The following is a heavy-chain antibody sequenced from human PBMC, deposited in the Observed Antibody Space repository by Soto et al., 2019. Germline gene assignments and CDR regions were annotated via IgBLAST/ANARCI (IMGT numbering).Heavy chain of an antibody. D-gene: IGHD3-22*01. CDR3: AKDLPFMTMIVVVNDAFDI. CDR2: ISGSGGST. CDR1: GFTFSSYA. V-gene: IGHV3-23*01. J-gene: IGHJ3*02. Sequence: LRLSCAASGFTFSSYAMSWVRQAPGKGLEWVSAISGSGGSTYYADSVKGRFTISRDNSKNTLYLQMNSLRAEDTAVYYCAKDLPFMTMIVVVNDAFDIWGHGTMVTVSS.